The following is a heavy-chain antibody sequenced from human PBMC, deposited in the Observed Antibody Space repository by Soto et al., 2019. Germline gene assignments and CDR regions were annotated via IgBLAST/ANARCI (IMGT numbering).Heavy chain of an antibody. D-gene: IGHD6-6*01. CDR1: GGSITSSEYY. V-gene: IGHV4-39*01. J-gene: IGHJ5*02. Sequence: SETLSLTCTVSGGSITSSEYYWDWIRQPPGKGLEWIGAMYYTGNKNYNPSLESRVTMSVDTSKNQFSLKLSSVTPTDTAVYYCARRSSSSLGSLFDPWGRGILVTVSS. CDR3: ARRSSSSLGSLFDP. CDR2: MYYTGNK.